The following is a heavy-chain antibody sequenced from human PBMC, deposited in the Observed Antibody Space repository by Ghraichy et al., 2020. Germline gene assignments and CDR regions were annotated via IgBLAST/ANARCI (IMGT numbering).Heavy chain of an antibody. CDR1: GFTFSSYS. J-gene: IGHJ6*03. Sequence: GSLRLSCAASGFTFSSYSMNWVRQAPGKGLEWVSSISSSSSYIYYADSVKGRFTISRDNAKNSLYLQMNSLRAEDTAVYYCARDLTGIIYYYYYYMDVWGKGTTVTVSS. CDR3: ARDLTGIIYYYYYYMDV. D-gene: IGHD7-27*01. V-gene: IGHV3-21*01. CDR2: ISSSSSYI.